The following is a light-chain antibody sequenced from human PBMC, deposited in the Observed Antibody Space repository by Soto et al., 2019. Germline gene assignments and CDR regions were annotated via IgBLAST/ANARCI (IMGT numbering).Light chain of an antibody. Sequence: EIVLTQSPGTLSLSPVERATLSCRASQSINSNYLAWYQLKPGQAPRLLIYGASIRATAIPDRFSGSVSGTNFTLTISRLDPEDFAVYFCQQYGTSPRTFGQGTKVDIK. CDR1: QSINSNY. CDR3: QQYGTSPRT. CDR2: GAS. V-gene: IGKV3-20*01. J-gene: IGKJ1*01.